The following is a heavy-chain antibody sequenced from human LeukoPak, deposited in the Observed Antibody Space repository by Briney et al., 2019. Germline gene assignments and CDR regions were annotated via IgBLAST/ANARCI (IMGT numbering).Heavy chain of an antibody. D-gene: IGHD2-15*01. CDR3: ARGEWWARGYYYYYYMDV. CDR2: IYYRGNT. V-gene: IGHV4-39*07. J-gene: IGHJ6*03. CDR1: GASISTRGYY. Sequence: PSETLSLTCTVSGASISTRGYYWGWIRQPPGNGLEWIGTIYYRGNTYYNPSLEGRVTMSVDTSKNQFSLKLSSVTAADTAVYYCARGEWWARGYYYYYYMDVWGKGTTVTVSS.